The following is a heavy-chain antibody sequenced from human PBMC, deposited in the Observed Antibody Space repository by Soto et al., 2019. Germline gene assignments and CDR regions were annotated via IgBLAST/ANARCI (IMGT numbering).Heavy chain of an antibody. CDR3: ARDRSPGSSNWYGY. CDR2: TYYGSKGYN. Sequence: SQTLSLTCAISGDSVSSNSAAWNCIRQSPSRGLEWLGRTYYGSKGYNDYAVSVKSRITIKPDTCKNQSSLQLHSVTPEDTAVYYCARDRSPGSSNWYGYWGQGTLGTVSS. J-gene: IGHJ5*01. D-gene: IGHD2-15*01. CDR1: GDSVSSNSAA. V-gene: IGHV6-1*01.